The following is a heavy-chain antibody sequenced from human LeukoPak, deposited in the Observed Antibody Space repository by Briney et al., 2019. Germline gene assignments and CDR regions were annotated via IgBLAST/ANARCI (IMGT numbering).Heavy chain of an antibody. CDR3: ARGGGDYYYMDV. Sequence: GSLRLSCAASGFTFSSYWMSWVRQAPGKGLEWMGEINHSGSTNYNPSLKSRVTMSVDTSKNQFSLKLSSVTAADTAVYYCARGGGDYYYMDVWGKGTTVTVSS. J-gene: IGHJ6*03. CDR1: GFTFSSYW. D-gene: IGHD2-21*01. V-gene: IGHV4-34*01. CDR2: INHSGST.